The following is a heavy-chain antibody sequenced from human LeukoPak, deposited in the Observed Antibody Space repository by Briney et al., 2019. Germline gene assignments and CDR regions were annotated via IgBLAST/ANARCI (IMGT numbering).Heavy chain of an antibody. CDR1: GGSISSYY. D-gene: IGHD3-10*01. CDR2: IYYSGST. V-gene: IGHV4-59*01. CDR3: ARGGITMVRGVIRFDP. J-gene: IGHJ5*02. Sequence: SETLSLTCTVSGGSISSYYWSWIRQPPGKGLEWIGSIYYSGSTNYNPSLKSRVTISVDTSKNQFSLKLSSVTAADTAVYYCARGGITMVRGVIRFDPWGQGTLVTVSS.